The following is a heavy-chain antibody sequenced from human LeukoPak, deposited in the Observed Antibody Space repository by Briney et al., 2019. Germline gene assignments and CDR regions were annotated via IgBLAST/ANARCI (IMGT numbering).Heavy chain of an antibody. CDR1: GGSINSSSYY. D-gene: IGHD2-2*01. V-gene: IGHV4-39*01. CDR2: IYYTGRT. Sequence: SSETLSLTCIVSGGSINSSSYYWAWLRQPPGKGLEWIGSIYYTGRTYYNPSLKGRVTISVDTSKNQFSLKLSSVTAADTAVYYCARHRKYCSSTSCYGHWFDPWGQGTLVTVSS. CDR3: ARHRKYCSSTSCYGHWFDP. J-gene: IGHJ5*02.